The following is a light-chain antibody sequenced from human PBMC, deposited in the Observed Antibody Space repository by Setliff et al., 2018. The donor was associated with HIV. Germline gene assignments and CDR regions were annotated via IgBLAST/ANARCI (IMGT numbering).Light chain of an antibody. J-gene: IGLJ1*01. CDR2: EVS. V-gene: IGLV2-23*02. CDR1: SSDVGSYNL. Sequence: SALPQPASVSGSPGQSITLSCTGTSSDVGSYNLVSWYQHHPGKAPKLMIYEVSKRPSGVSNRFSGSKSGNTASLTISGLQAEDEADYYCCSYAGSSTYVFGTGTKVTVL. CDR3: CSYAGSSTYV.